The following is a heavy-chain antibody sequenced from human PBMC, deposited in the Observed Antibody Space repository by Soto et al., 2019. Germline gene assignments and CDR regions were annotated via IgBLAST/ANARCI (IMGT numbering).Heavy chain of an antibody. CDR3: ARLPGPNHRQLYFDY. CDR1: GYSFTSYW. D-gene: IGHD7-27*01. J-gene: IGHJ4*02. V-gene: IGHV5-51*01. Sequence: PGESLKISCKGSGYSFTSYWIDWVRQMPGKGLEWMGIIYPGDSDTRYSPSFQGQVTISADKSINTAFLQWSSLQASDTAMIYCARLPGPNHRQLYFDYWGQGALVTVSS. CDR2: IYPGDSDT.